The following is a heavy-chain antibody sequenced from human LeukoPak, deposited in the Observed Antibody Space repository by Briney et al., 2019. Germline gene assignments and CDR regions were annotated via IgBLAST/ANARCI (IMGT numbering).Heavy chain of an antibody. CDR1: GFTFSSYE. J-gene: IGHJ4*02. V-gene: IGHV3-48*03. CDR3: ARDLTGGYSYGDY. Sequence: PGGSLRLSCAASGFTFSSYEMNWVRQAPGKGLEWVSYISSSGSTIYYADSVKGRFTISRDNAKNSLYLQMSSLRAEDAAVYYCARDLTGGYSYGDYWGQGTLVTVSS. CDR2: ISSSGSTI. D-gene: IGHD5-18*01.